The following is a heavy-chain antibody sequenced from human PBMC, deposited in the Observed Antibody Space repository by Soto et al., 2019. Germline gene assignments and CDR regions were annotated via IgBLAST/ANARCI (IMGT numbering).Heavy chain of an antibody. J-gene: IGHJ6*02. CDR3: TLPNYDFWSGPYYYYYGMDV. V-gene: IGHV3-73*01. CDR1: GFTFSGSA. D-gene: IGHD3-3*01. Sequence: VRLSCAASGFTFSGSAMHWVRQASGKGLEWVGRIRSKANSYATAYAASVKGRFTISRDDSKNTAYLQMNSLKTEDTAVYYCTLPNYDFWSGPYYYYYGMDVWGQGTTVTVSS. CDR2: IRSKANSYAT.